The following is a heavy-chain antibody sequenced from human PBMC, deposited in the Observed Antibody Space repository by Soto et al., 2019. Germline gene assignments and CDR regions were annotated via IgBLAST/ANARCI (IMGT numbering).Heavy chain of an antibody. V-gene: IGHV3-30-3*01. J-gene: IGHJ6*02. CDR3: ARGYGSGSYGYYGMDV. CDR1: GFTFSSYA. D-gene: IGHD3-10*01. CDR2: ISYDGSNK. Sequence: QVQLVESGGGVVQPGRSLRLSCAASGFTFSSYAMHWVRQAPGKGLEWVAVISYDGSNKYYADSVKGRFTISRDNSKTTLYLQMNSLRAEDTAVYYCARGYGSGSYGYYGMDVWGQGTTVTVSS.